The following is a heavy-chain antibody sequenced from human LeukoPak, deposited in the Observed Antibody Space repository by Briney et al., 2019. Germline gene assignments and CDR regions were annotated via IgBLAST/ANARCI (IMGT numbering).Heavy chain of an antibody. D-gene: IGHD3-10*01. CDR3: AKDKSMVRELDY. CDR1: GFTFSSYG. V-gene: IGHV3-30*02. J-gene: IGHJ4*02. Sequence: GGSLRLSCAASGFTFSSYGMHWVRQAPGKGLEWLAFIQYDGSNKYYADSVKGRFTISRDNSKNTLFLQMNSLRAEDTAVYYCAKDKSMVRELDYWGQGNLVTVSS. CDR2: IQYDGSNK.